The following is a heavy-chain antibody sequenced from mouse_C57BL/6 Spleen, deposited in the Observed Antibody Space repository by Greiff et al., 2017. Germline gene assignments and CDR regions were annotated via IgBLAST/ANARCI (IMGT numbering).Heavy chain of an antibody. CDR3: ARGVGLRGAREY. CDR1: GYTFTSYW. Sequence: QVQLQQPGAELVKPGASVKMSCKASGYTFTSYWITWVKQRPGQGLEWIGDIYPGSGSTNYNEKFKGKATLTVETSSSTAYMQLSSLTSEDSAVYYCARGVGLRGAREYWGQGTSVTVSS. J-gene: IGHJ4*01. V-gene: IGHV1-55*01. CDR2: IYPGSGST. D-gene: IGHD1-1*01.